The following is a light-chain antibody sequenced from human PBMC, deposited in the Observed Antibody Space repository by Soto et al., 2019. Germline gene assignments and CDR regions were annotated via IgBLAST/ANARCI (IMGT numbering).Light chain of an antibody. J-gene: IGKJ4*01. V-gene: IGKV3-20*01. CDR1: QHASQT. CDR2: GAS. Sequence: EIVMTQSPGTLSVSPGERVTLSCRASQHASQTVEWYQQKPGQAPRLLISGASSRDTGIPDRGTGRGSRTDGTRTISRLETEDFAVYYCQQYGSSPLTFGGGTKVDI. CDR3: QQYGSSPLT.